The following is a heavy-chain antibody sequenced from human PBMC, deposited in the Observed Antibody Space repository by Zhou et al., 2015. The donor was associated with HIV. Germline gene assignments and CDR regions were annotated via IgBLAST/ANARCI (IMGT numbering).Heavy chain of an antibody. Sequence: QVQLVQSGAEVKKPGSSVKVSCKASGGTFSSYAISWVRQAPGQGLEWMGGIIPIFGTANYAQKFQGRVTITADESTSTAYMELSSLRSEDTAVYYCARATVPAAILPTGQINYYYYYYMDVWGKGTTVTVSS. J-gene: IGHJ6*03. D-gene: IGHD2-2*01. CDR3: ARATVPAAILPTGQINYYYYYYMDV. V-gene: IGHV1-69*01. CDR2: IIPIFGTA. CDR1: GGTFSSYA.